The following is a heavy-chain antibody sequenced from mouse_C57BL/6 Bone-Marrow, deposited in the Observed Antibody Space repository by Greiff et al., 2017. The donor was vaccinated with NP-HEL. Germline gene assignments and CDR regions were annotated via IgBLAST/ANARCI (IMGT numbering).Heavy chain of an antibody. Sequence: VQLQQSGAELVRPGASVKLSCTVSGFNIKDDYMHWVKQRPEQGLEWIGWIDPENGDTEYASKFQGKATITADPSSNPAYLQLSSLTSEDTAVYYCTTGGSSPYAMDYWGQGTSVTVSS. D-gene: IGHD1-1*01. CDR1: GFNIKDDY. J-gene: IGHJ4*01. V-gene: IGHV14-4*01. CDR2: IDPENGDT. CDR3: TTGGSSPYAMDY.